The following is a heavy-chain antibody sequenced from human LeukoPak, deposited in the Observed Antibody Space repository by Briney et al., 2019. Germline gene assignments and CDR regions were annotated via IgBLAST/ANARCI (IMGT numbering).Heavy chain of an antibody. CDR1: GGSISSSRYD. V-gene: IGHV4-39*01. Sequence: SETLSLTCTVSGGSISSSRYDWGWIRQPPGKGREWIVTIYYSGTTYYNPSLKSRITISVDTSKNQFSLKLSSVTAADTAVYYCASGFGSYYDSDYWGQGTLVTVSS. CDR3: ASGFGSYYDSDY. D-gene: IGHD3-3*01. J-gene: IGHJ4*02. CDR2: IYYSGTT.